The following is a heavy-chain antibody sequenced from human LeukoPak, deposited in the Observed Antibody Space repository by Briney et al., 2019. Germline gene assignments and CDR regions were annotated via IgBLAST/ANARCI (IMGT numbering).Heavy chain of an antibody. Sequence: HPGGSLRLSCAASGITFSSYAMSWVRQAPGKGLEWVSAISGSGGSTYYADSVKGRFTISRDNSKNTLYLQMNSLRAEDTAVYYCANTVSSPLGEIDYWGQGTLVTVSS. CDR3: ANTVSSPLGEIDY. CDR2: ISGSGGST. V-gene: IGHV3-23*01. D-gene: IGHD3-16*01. CDR1: GITFSSYA. J-gene: IGHJ4*02.